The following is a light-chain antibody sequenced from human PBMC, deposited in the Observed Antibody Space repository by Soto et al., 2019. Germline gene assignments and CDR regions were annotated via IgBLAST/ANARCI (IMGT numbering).Light chain of an antibody. V-gene: IGLV7-46*01. CDR1: TGAVTNGHY. J-gene: IGLJ1*01. CDR2: DTT. Sequence: QAFVTQEPSLTVSPGVTVTLTCGSSTGAVTNGHYPYWFQQKPGQAPRTLIYDTTNRHSWTLARFSGSLLGGKAALTLSGAQPEDEAEYYCLLSYNGPYVFGTGTRSPS. CDR3: LLSYNGPYV.